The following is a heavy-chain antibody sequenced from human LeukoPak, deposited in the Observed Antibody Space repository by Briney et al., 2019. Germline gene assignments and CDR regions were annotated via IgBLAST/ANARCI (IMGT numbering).Heavy chain of an antibody. D-gene: IGHD3-16*01. CDR2: IGVSGIHT. J-gene: IGHJ4*02. Sequence: GGSLRLSCAASGFNFRIHGINWVRQAPGKGLEWVSAIGVSGIHTYFADSVKGRFSISRDDSRNTVYLQMKSLRAGDTALYFCARDLSLLGLDDWGQGTLVTVSS. V-gene: IGHV3-23*01. CDR3: ARDLSLLGLDD. CDR1: GFNFRIHG.